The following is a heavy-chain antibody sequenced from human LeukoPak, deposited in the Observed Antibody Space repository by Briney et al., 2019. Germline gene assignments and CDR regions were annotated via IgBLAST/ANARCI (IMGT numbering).Heavy chain of an antibody. Sequence: SETLSLTCTVSGGSISSGGYYWSWIRQHPGKGLEWIGYIYYSGSTYYSPSLKSRVTISVDTSKNQFSLKLSSVTAADTAVYYCARGGYCSGGSCYQIADYWGQGTLVTVSS. D-gene: IGHD2-15*01. CDR2: IYYSGST. CDR3: ARGGYCSGGSCYQIADY. V-gene: IGHV4-31*03. CDR1: GGSISSGGYY. J-gene: IGHJ4*02.